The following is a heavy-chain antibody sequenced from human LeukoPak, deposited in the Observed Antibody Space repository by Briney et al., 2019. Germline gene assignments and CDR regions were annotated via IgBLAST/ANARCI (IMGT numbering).Heavy chain of an antibody. J-gene: IGHJ4*02. V-gene: IGHV3-23*01. Sequence: GGSLRLSCAASGFTFNIHAMSWVRQAPGKGLGWVSTISASGGGTCSRDSVKGRFTISRDNSKNALYLQMNSLRTEDTAVYYCAKTTTGYSSGRFPGWPVDYWGQGTLVTVSS. CDR2: ISASGGGT. D-gene: IGHD6-19*01. CDR1: GFTFNIHA. CDR3: AKTTTGYSSGRFPGWPVDY.